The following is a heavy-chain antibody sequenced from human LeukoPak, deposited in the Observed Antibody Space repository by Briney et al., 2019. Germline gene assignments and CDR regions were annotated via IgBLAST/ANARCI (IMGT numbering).Heavy chain of an antibody. CDR2: INPDGSST. Sequence: GGSLRLSCAASEFTFSNYWMHWVRQAPGKGLVWISRINPDGSSTRYADSVNGRFTISRDNAKNSLYLQMNSLRAEDTAVCYCARVGGVGFGELLAYYYYYGMDVWGQGTTVTVSS. D-gene: IGHD3-10*01. CDR1: EFTFSNYW. J-gene: IGHJ6*02. V-gene: IGHV3-74*01. CDR3: ARVGGVGFGELLAYYYYYGMDV.